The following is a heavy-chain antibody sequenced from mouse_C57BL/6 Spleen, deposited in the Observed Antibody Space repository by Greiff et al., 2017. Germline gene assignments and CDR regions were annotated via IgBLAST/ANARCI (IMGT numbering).Heavy chain of an antibody. CDR3: ARFYLGSSHY. CDR2: ILPGSGST. Sequence: QVQLQQSGAELMKPGASVKLSCKATGYTFTGYWIEWVKQRPGHGLEWIGEILPGSGSTNYNEKFKGKATFTADPSSNTAYMQLSSLTTEDSAIYYCARFYLGSSHYWGQGTTLTVSS. V-gene: IGHV1-9*01. CDR1: GYTFTGYW. J-gene: IGHJ2*01. D-gene: IGHD1-1*01.